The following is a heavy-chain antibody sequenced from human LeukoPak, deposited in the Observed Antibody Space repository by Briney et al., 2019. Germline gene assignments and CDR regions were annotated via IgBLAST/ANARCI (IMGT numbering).Heavy chain of an antibody. CDR1: GFTFSNFW. CDR2: IHPEGNEK. Sequence: GGSLRLSCAVSGFTFSNFWMSWVRQAPGRGLEWVANIHPEGNEKYYVESVKGRFTISRDNAKNSLFLQMNSLRVEDTAVYYCARGDAFSGDHWGQGTLVTVSS. CDR3: ARGDAFSGDH. D-gene: IGHD2-21*02. J-gene: IGHJ4*02. V-gene: IGHV3-7*04.